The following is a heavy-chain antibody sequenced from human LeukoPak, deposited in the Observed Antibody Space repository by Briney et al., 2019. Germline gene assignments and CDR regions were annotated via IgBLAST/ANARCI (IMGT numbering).Heavy chain of an antibody. D-gene: IGHD1-26*01. J-gene: IGHJ6*02. CDR3: TTLGATYYYYGMDV. CDR2: IRSKANSYAT. Sequence: GGSLKLSCAASGFTFSGSAMHWVRQASGKGLEWVGRIRSKANSYATAYAASVKGRFTISRDDSKNTAYLQMNSLKTEDTAVYYCTTLGATYYYYGMDVWGQGTTVTVSS. CDR1: GFTFSGSA. V-gene: IGHV3-73*01.